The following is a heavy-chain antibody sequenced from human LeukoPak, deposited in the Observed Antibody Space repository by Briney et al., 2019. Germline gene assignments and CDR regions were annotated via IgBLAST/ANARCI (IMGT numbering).Heavy chain of an antibody. CDR3: ATNPAATRGFDN. V-gene: IGHV1-2*02. CDR2: INPNSGGT. Sequence: GASVKVSCKASGYTFTAYYMHWLRQAPGQGLEWMGWINPNSGGTKYAQKFQGRVTMTRDTSISTAYMEVSRLRSDDTAVYYCATNPAATRGFDNWGKGTLVTVSS. J-gene: IGHJ4*02. CDR1: GYTFTAYY. D-gene: IGHD2-2*01.